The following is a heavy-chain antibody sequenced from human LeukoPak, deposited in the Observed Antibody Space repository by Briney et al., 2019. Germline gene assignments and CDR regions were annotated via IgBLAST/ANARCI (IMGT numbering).Heavy chain of an antibody. D-gene: IGHD4-23*01. J-gene: IGHJ3*02. V-gene: IGHV1-69*04. CDR2: IIPILSIA. CDR1: GGIVSRYA. CDR3: ANASATVVTPGDFDI. Sequence: GASVEVSCTASGGIVSRYAISRGRQAAGHGVGGMGRIIPILSIANYAQKFQGRVTITADNSTSTASMQLSSLRSEDTAVYYCANASATVVTPGDFDIWGQGTMVTVSS.